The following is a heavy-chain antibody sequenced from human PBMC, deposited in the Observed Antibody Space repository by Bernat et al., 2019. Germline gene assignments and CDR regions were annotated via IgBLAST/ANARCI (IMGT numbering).Heavy chain of an antibody. CDR1: GFTFDDYA. CDR2: ISWNSGSI. D-gene: IGHD3-16*01. CDR3: AKDRRGSWDYMDV. J-gene: IGHJ6*03. Sequence: EVQLVESGGGLVQPGRSLRLSCAASGFTFDDYAMHWVRQAPGKGLEWVSGISWNSGSIGYADSVKGRFTISRDNAKNSLYLQMNSLRAEDTALYYCAKDRRGSWDYMDVWGKGTTVTVSS. V-gene: IGHV3-9*01.